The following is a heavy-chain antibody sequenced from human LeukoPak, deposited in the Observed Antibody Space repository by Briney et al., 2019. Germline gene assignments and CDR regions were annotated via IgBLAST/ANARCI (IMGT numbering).Heavy chain of an antibody. CDR3: AREGRYCSSTSCYWGTGLYNWFDP. Sequence: PSETLSLTCTVSGGSINSGSYYWSWIRQPAGKGLEWIGRIYTSGSTNYNPSLKSRVTISVDTSKNQFSLKLSSVTAADTAVYYCAREGRYCSSTSCYWGTGLYNWFDPWGQGTLVTVSS. D-gene: IGHD2-2*01. CDR1: GGSINSGSYY. V-gene: IGHV4-61*02. CDR2: IYTSGST. J-gene: IGHJ5*02.